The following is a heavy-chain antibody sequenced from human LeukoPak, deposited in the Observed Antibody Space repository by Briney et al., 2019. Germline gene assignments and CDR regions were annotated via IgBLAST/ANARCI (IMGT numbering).Heavy chain of an antibody. V-gene: IGHV3-9*01. Sequence: GGSLRLSCAASGFTFDDYAMHWVRQAPGKGLEWVSGISWNSGSIGYADSVKGRFTISRDNAKNSLYLQMNSLRAEDTALYYCAKVLRYGGLDYWGQGTLVTGSS. D-gene: IGHD3-16*01. CDR1: GFTFDDYA. CDR2: ISWNSGSI. CDR3: AKVLRYGGLDY. J-gene: IGHJ4*02.